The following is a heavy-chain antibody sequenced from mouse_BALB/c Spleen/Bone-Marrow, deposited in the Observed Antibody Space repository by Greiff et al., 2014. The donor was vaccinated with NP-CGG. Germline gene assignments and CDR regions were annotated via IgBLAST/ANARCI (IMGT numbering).Heavy chain of an antibody. V-gene: IGHV1-14*01. CDR1: GYSFTSYV. Sequence: EVKLVESGPELVKPGASVKMSCKASGYSFTSYVMHWVKQKPGQGLEWIGYINPYNDGTKYNEKFKGEATLTSDKSSSTAYMELSSLTSEDSAVYYCAREGSTMITAEAWFAYWGQGTLVTVSA. J-gene: IGHJ3*01. CDR3: AREGSTMITAEAWFAY. D-gene: IGHD2-4*01. CDR2: INPYNDGT.